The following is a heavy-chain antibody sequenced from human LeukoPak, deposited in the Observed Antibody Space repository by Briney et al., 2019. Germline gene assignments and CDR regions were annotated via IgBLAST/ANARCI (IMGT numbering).Heavy chain of an antibody. CDR2: IYYSGNT. J-gene: IGHJ6*03. V-gene: IGHV4-59*01. Sequence: KPSETLSLTCTVSNVSISSNYWTWIRQPPGKGLEWIGNIYYSGNTNYNPSLKSRVTISVDTSKNQFSLKLSAVTAADTAIYYCAGNSSGWYDYSYQYKDVWGKGTTVTVSS. CDR3: AGNSSGWYDYSYQYKDV. D-gene: IGHD6-19*01. CDR1: NVSISSNY.